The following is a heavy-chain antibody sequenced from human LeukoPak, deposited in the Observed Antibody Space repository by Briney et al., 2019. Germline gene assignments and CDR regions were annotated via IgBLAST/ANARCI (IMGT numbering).Heavy chain of an antibody. J-gene: IGHJ4*02. V-gene: IGHV1-69*05. Sequence: ASVKVSCKASGGTFSSYAISWVRQAPGQGLEWMGGIIPIFGTANYAQKFQGRVTITTDESTSIAYMELSSLRSEDTAVYYCARGLRGSGTFDYWGQGTLVTVSS. CDR1: GGTFSSYA. CDR2: IIPIFGTA. D-gene: IGHD3-10*01. CDR3: ARGLRGSGTFDY.